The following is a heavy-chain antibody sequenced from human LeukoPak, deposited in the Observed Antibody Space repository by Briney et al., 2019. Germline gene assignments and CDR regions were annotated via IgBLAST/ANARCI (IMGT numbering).Heavy chain of an antibody. J-gene: IGHJ4*02. Sequence: ASVKVSCKASGYTFTSYGISWVRQAPGQGLEWMGWISAYNGNTNYAQKLQGRVTMTTDTSTSTAYMELRSLRSDDTAVYYCARVGIFDYDILTGYYPLDYWGQGTLVTVSS. CDR2: ISAYNGNT. V-gene: IGHV1-18*01. CDR3: ARVGIFDYDILTGYYPLDY. D-gene: IGHD3-9*01. CDR1: GYTFTSYG.